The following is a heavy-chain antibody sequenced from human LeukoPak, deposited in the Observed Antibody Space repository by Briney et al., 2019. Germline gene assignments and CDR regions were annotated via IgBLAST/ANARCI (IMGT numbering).Heavy chain of an antibody. CDR2: ISYDGSNK. V-gene: IGHV3-30-3*01. CDR3: AGDMGDYYYYGMDV. Sequence: GRSLRLSCAASGFTFSSYAMHWVRQAPGKGLEWVAVISYDGSNKYYADSVKGRFTISRDNSKNTLYLQMNSLRAEDTAVYYCAGDMGDYYYYGMDVWGQGTTVTVSS. D-gene: IGHD3-10*01. CDR1: GFTFSSYA. J-gene: IGHJ6*02.